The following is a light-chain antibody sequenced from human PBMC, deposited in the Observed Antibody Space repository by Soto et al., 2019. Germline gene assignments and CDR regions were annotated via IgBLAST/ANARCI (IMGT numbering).Light chain of an antibody. Sequence: IQMTQSPPTLSASVGDRVTITCRASQSISSWLAWYQQRPGKAPKLLIYKASTLKSGVPSRFSGSGSGTEFTLTISSLQPDDFATYYCQQYNSYSEAFGQGTKVDIK. CDR3: QQYNSYSEA. CDR1: QSISSW. J-gene: IGKJ1*01. CDR2: KAS. V-gene: IGKV1-5*03.